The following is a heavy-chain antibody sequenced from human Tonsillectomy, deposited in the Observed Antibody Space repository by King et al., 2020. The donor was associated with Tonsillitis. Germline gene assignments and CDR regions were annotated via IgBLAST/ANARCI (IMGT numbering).Heavy chain of an antibody. V-gene: IGHV4-59*08. CDR2: IYYSGSS. CDR1: GGSINSYY. D-gene: IGHD3-10*01. CDR3: ARLSRYEFYIDS. Sequence: QLQESGPGLVKPSETLSLTCTFSGGSINSYYWTWMRQPPGKGLEWIGYIYYSGSSNYNPSLKSRVTISIDTSRNQFSLKVSSVTAADTAVYYCARLSRYEFYIDSWGQGTLVTVSS. J-gene: IGHJ4*02.